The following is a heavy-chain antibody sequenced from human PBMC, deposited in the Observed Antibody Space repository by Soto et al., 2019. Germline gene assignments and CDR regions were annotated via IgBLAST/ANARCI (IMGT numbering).Heavy chain of an antibody. V-gene: IGHV4-31*03. CDR2: IYYSGST. Sequence: SETLSLTCTVSGGSISSGGYYWSWIRQHPGKGLEWIGYIYYSGSTYYNPSLKSRVTISVDTSKNQFSLKLSSVTAADTAVYYCATAMVRGVIPYFDYWGQGTLVTVSS. CDR1: GGSISSGGYY. D-gene: IGHD3-10*01. J-gene: IGHJ4*02. CDR3: ATAMVRGVIPYFDY.